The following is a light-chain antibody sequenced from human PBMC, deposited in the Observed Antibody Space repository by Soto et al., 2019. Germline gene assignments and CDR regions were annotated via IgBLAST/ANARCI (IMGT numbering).Light chain of an antibody. Sequence: DIQMTQSPSSLSAAVGDRVTITCRASQSISSYLHWYQQKPAKAPKLLIYAASSLQSGVPSRFSGSGSGTDFTLTIYSLQPEDFAAYYCQQSYSTPPVTFGQGTKVDIK. CDR3: QQSYSTPPVT. J-gene: IGKJ1*01. CDR1: QSISSY. V-gene: IGKV1-39*01. CDR2: AAS.